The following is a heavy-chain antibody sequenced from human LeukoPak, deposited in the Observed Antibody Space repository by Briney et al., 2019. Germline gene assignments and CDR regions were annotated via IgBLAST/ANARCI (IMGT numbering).Heavy chain of an antibody. CDR2: IYTTGNT. D-gene: IGHD3-22*01. CDR3: ARQSDSSGYYYLGAFDF. V-gene: IGHV4-4*07. CDR1: GGSISGYY. Sequence: SETLSLTCTVSGGSISGYYWSWIRQPAGKGLEWIGRIYTTGNTNYNPSLKNRLTMSVDTSKNQFSLKLSSVTAADTAVYYCARQSDSSGYYYLGAFDFWGQGTMVTVSS. J-gene: IGHJ3*01.